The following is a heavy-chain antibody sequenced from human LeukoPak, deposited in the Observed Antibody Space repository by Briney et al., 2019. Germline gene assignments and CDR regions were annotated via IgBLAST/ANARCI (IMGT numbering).Heavy chain of an antibody. Sequence: ASVKVSCKASGYTFSSYDINWVRQATGQGLEWMGWMNPHSGNTGYAQKFQGRVTMTRNTSISTTYMELSSLRAEDTAVYYCARSLVVGATYPYHWGQGTLVTVSS. CDR1: GYTFSSYD. CDR3: ARSLVVGATYPYH. D-gene: IGHD1-26*01. V-gene: IGHV1-8*01. J-gene: IGHJ5*02. CDR2: MNPHSGNT.